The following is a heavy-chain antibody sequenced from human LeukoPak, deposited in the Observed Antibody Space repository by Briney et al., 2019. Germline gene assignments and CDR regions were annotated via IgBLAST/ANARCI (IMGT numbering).Heavy chain of an antibody. CDR3: AKEDHWLALDY. D-gene: IGHD3-9*01. Sequence: SQTLSLTCTVSGGSISSGSYYWSWIRQPAGKGLEWIGRIYTSGSTNYNPSLKSRVTISVDTSRNQFSLKLSSVTAADTAVYYCAKEDHWLALDYWGQGTLVTVSS. CDR1: GGSISSGSYY. CDR2: IYTSGST. V-gene: IGHV4-61*02. J-gene: IGHJ4*02.